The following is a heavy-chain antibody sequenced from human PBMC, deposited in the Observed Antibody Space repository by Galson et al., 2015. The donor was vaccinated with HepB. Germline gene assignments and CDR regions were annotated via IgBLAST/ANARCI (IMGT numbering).Heavy chain of an antibody. CDR2: INSNSGGT. D-gene: IGHD2-2*01. V-gene: IGHV1-2*02. CDR3: ARVDCSRTSCHWSWFNP. J-gene: IGHJ5*02. CDR1: GYTFNGYY. Sequence: SVKVSCKASGYTFNGYYIHWVRQAPGQGLEWMGWINSNSGGTNYAKKFQGRVTMTRDTSITTAYVELSRLKSDDTAVYYCARVDCSRTSCHWSWFNPWGQGTQVTVSS.